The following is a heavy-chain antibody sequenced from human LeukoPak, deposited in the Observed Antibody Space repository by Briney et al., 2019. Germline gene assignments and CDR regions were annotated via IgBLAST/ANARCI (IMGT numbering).Heavy chain of an antibody. CDR3: AKDPYYYDSSGYYYPTFFDY. J-gene: IGHJ4*02. V-gene: IGHV3-23*01. Sequence: PGGSLTLSCAASGVTFSSYAMSWVRQAPGKGLEWVSAISGSGGSTYYADSVKGRFTISRDNSKNTLYLQMNSLRAEDTAVYYCAKDPYYYDSSGYYYPTFFDYWGQGTLVTVSS. CDR1: GVTFSSYA. CDR2: ISGSGGST. D-gene: IGHD3-22*01.